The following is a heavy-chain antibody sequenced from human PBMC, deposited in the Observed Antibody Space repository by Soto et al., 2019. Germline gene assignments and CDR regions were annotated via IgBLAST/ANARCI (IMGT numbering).Heavy chain of an antibody. CDR2: ISSSGYTM. CDR3: ARDYTDYNTSGYYYAMYFYGLDV. V-gene: IGHV3-48*03. D-gene: IGHD3-22*01. CDR1: GVSFNTYE. Sequence: GGSLRLSCAAPGVSFNTYEMNWVRQAPGKGLEWVSYISSSGYTMYYADSVKGRFTISRDNAKNSLYLQMNSLRAEDTAVYYCARDYTDYNTSGYYYAMYFYGLDVWGQGTTVTVSS. J-gene: IGHJ6*02.